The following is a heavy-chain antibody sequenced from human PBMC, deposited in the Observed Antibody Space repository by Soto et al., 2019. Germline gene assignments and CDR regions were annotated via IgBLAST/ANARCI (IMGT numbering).Heavy chain of an antibody. Sequence: QVQLVESGGGVVQPGRSLRLSCAASGFTFSSYGMHWVRQAPGKGLEWVAVISYDGSNKYYADSVKGRFTISRDNSKNTLYLQMNSLRAEDTAVYYCAKDRFRIAVAAPFDYWGQGTRVTVSS. V-gene: IGHV3-30*18. CDR2: ISYDGSNK. CDR3: AKDRFRIAVAAPFDY. J-gene: IGHJ4*02. D-gene: IGHD6-19*01. CDR1: GFTFSSYG.